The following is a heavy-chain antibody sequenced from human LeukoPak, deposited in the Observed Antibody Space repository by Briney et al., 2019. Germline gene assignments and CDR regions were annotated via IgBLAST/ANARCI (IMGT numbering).Heavy chain of an antibody. CDR2: FDPEDGET. V-gene: IGHV1-24*01. D-gene: IGHD1-14*01. J-gene: IGHJ6*03. Sequence: ASVKVSCKVSGYTLTELSMHWVRQAPGKGLEWMGGFDPEDGETIYAQKFQGRVTMTEDTSTDTAYMELSSLRSDDTAVYYCARDNRRSVYYYYMDVWGKGTTVTVSS. CDR3: ARDNRRSVYYYYMDV. CDR1: GYTLTELS.